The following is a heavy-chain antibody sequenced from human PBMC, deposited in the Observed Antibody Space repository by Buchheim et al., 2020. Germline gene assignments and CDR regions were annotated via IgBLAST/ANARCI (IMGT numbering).Heavy chain of an antibody. V-gene: IGHV3-23*01. J-gene: IGHJ4*02. CDR3: AKDRLEYDFWSGRRSYYFDY. D-gene: IGHD3-3*01. CDR2: ISGSGGST. CDR1: GFTFSSYA. Sequence: EVQLLESGGGLVQPGGSLRLSCAASGFTFSSYAMSWVRQAPGKGLEWVSAISGSGGSTYYADSVKGRFTISRDNSKTTLYLQMNSLRAEDTAVYYCAKDRLEYDFWSGRRSYYFDYWGQGTL.